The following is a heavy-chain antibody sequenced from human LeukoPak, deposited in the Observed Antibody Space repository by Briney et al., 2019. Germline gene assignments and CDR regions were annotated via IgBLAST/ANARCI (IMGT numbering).Heavy chain of an antibody. CDR2: ISSSSSTI. J-gene: IGHJ4*02. CDR3: ARDTHIRITMIAGPIVVDY. CDR1: GFTFSSYS. V-gene: IGHV3-48*04. D-gene: IGHD3-22*01. Sequence: GGSLRLSCAASGFTFSSYSMNWVRQAPGQGLGWVSYISSSSSTIYYADSVKGRFTISRHNAKNSLYLQMNSLRAEDTAVYYCARDTHIRITMIAGPIVVDYWGQGTLVTVSS.